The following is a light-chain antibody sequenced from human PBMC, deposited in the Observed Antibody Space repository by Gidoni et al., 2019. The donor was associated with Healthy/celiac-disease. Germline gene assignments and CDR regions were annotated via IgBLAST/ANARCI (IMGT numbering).Light chain of an antibody. Sequence: EIVLTQSPATLSLSPGERATPSCRASQSVSSYLAWYQQKPGQAPRLLIYDASNRATGIPARFSGSGSGTDFTLTISSLEPEDFAVYYCQQRSNWSLTFXGXTKVEIK. CDR1: QSVSSY. V-gene: IGKV3-11*01. J-gene: IGKJ4*01. CDR3: QQRSNWSLT. CDR2: DAS.